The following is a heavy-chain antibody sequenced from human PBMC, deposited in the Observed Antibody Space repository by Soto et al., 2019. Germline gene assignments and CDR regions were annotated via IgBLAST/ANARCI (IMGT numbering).Heavy chain of an antibody. D-gene: IGHD3-22*01. V-gene: IGHV1-69*13. CDR1: GGSFTNHA. CDR3: ARGPDRSGFYLFDY. Sequence: SVKVSCKASGGSFTNHALSWGRQAPGQGPEWMGGIIPISGTTNYAQKFQGRVTITADESMTTAYMELSSLRYEDSAIYYCARGPDRSGFYLFDYWGQGTLVTVSS. J-gene: IGHJ4*02. CDR2: IIPISGTT.